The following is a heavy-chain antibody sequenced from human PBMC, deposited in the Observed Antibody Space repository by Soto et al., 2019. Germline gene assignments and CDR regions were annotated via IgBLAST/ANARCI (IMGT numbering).Heavy chain of an antibody. J-gene: IGHJ6*02. Sequence: LKISCKGSGYRFSSYWIAWVRQMPGKGLEWMGIIYPGDSDTRYSPSFQGQVTMSVDKSNNTAYLHWSSLKASDTAMYYCARQGSNGAYYYYGMDVWGQGTTVTVSS. V-gene: IGHV5-51*01. CDR1: GYRFSSYW. CDR3: ARQGSNGAYYYYGMDV. D-gene: IGHD2-8*01. CDR2: IYPGDSDT.